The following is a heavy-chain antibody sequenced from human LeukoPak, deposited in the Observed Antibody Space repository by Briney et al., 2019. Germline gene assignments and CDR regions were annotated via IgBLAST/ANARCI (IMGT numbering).Heavy chain of an antibody. Sequence: SQTLSLTCTVSGGSISSGGYYWSWIRQHPGKGLEWIGYIYYSGSTYYNPSLKSRVTISVDTSKNQFSLKLSSVTAADTAVYYCARGTMGVVVVSNQRSGGRKNYGMDVWGQGTTVTVSS. J-gene: IGHJ6*02. CDR1: GGSISSGGYY. CDR3: ARGTMGVVVVSNQRSGGRKNYGMDV. CDR2: IYYSGST. D-gene: IGHD2-15*01. V-gene: IGHV4-31*03.